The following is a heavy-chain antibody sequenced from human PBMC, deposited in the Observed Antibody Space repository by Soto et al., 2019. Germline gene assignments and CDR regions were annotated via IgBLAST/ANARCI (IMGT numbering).Heavy chain of an antibody. CDR1: GDSISNLDYL. V-gene: IGHV4-30-4*01. Sequence: TLSLTCSVSGDSISNLDYLWAWIRQPPGQALEYIGYIYKSATTYYNPSFESRVAISVDTSKSQFSLNVTSVTAADTAVYFCARGRYCLTGRCFPNWFDSWGQGALVTVSS. CDR2: IYKSATT. CDR3: ARGRYCLTGRCFPNWFDS. D-gene: IGHD7-27*01. J-gene: IGHJ5*01.